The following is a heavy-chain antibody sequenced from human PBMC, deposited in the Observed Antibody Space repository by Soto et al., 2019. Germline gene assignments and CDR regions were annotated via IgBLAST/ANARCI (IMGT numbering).Heavy chain of an antibody. V-gene: IGHV4-59*01. J-gene: IGHJ3*02. CDR1: GGSISSYY. D-gene: IGHD3-22*01. CDR2: IYYSGST. CDR3: ARARPVFYYYDSSGLGAFDI. Sequence: QVQLQESGPGLVKPSETLSLTCTVSGGSISSYYWSWIRQPPGKGLEWIGYIYYSGSTNYNPSLKSRVTISVDTSKNQFSLKLSSVTAADTAVYYCARARPVFYYYDSSGLGAFDIWGQGTMVTVSS.